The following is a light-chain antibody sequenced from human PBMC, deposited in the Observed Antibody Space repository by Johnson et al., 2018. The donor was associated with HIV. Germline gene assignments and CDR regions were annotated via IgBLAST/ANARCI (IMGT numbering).Light chain of an antibody. J-gene: IGLJ1*01. Sequence: QSVLTQPPSVSAAPGQKVTISCSGSSSNIGNNYVSWYQQVPGTAPRLVIYDTIKRHSGIPDRFSGSKSGTSATLGITGLQTGDEADYYCGTWDSSLSAGVFGTGTKVTVL. CDR1: SSNIGNNY. V-gene: IGLV1-51*01. CDR2: DTI. CDR3: GTWDSSLSAGV.